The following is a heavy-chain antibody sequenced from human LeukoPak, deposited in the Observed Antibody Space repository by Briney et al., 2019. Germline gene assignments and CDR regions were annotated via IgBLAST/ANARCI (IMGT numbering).Heavy chain of an antibody. V-gene: IGHV3-21*01. CDR1: GITFSSYR. CDR2: ISSSSSHI. CDR3: ARDGGDSSGYYLYYFDY. D-gene: IGHD3-22*01. J-gene: IGHJ4*02. Sequence: GGSLRLSCAASGITFSSYRMNWVRQAPGKGLEWVSSISSSSSHIYYADSVKGRFTISRDNAKNSLYLQMNSLRAEDTAVYYCARDGGDSSGYYLYYFDYWGQGTLVTVSS.